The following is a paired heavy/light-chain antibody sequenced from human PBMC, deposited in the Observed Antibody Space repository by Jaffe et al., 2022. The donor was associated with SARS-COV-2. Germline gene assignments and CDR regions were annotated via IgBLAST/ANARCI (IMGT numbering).Heavy chain of an antibody. Sequence: EVQLVESGGGLVQPGGSLRLSCSASGFTFSSHGMHWVRQAPGKGLEYVSAISNIGGSAHYADSVRGRFTISRDNSKNTLYLQMSSLGPEDTAVYYCVKDQYCSGTGCYGYPNSYYHALDVWGQGTTVTVSS. CDR1: GFTFSSHG. CDR3: VKDQYCSGTGCYGYPNSYYHALDV. J-gene: IGHJ6*02. D-gene: IGHD2-2*01. V-gene: IGHV3-64D*09. CDR2: ISNIGGSA.
Light chain of an antibody. CDR3: QQYKNWPLYT. J-gene: IGKJ2*01. CDR2: GAS. Sequence: EIVMTQSPATLSVSPGERVTLSCRASQSVNSNLAWFQQKPGQAPRLLIYGASTRATGLPARFSGSGSGTEFTLTISSLQSEDSAVYYCQQYKNWPLYTFGQGTKLESK. CDR1: QSVNSN. V-gene: IGKV3-15*01.